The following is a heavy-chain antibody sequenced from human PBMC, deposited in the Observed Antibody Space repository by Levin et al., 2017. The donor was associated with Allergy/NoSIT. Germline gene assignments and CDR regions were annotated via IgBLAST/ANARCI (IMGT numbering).Heavy chain of an antibody. D-gene: IGHD4-17*01. CDR1: GFTVSSNY. V-gene: IGHV3-53*01. CDR2: IYSGGST. CDR3: ATTTVTAFDY. Sequence: GESLKISCAASGFTVSSNYMSWVRQAPGKGLEWVSVIYSGGSTYYADSVKGRFTISRDNSKNTLYLQMNSLRAEDTAVYYCATTTVTAFDYWGQGTLVTVSS. J-gene: IGHJ4*02.